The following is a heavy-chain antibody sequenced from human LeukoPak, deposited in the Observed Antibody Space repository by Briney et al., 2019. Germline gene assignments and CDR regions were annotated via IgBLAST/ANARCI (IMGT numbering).Heavy chain of an antibody. CDR1: GGSFSGYY. CDR2: INHSGST. D-gene: IGHD6-19*01. Sequence: SETLSLTCAVYGGSFSGYYWSWISQPPGKGREWIGEINHSGSTNYNPSLKSRVTISVDTSKNQFSLKLSSVTAADTAVYYCASESVAVALPDYWGQGTLVTVSS. J-gene: IGHJ4*02. V-gene: IGHV4-34*01. CDR3: ASESVAVALPDY.